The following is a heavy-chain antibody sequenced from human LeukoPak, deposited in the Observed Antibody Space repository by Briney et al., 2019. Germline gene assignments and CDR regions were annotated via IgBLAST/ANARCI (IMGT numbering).Heavy chain of an antibody. CDR1: GFTFDDYA. V-gene: IGHV3-9*01. J-gene: IGHJ3*02. CDR3: AKDLQFGARMVAPNAFDI. CDR2: ISWNSGSI. D-gene: IGHD1-26*01. Sequence: GGSLRLSCAASGFTFDDYAMHWVRQAPGKGLEWVSGISWNSGSIGYADSVKGRFTISRDNAKNSLYLQMNSLRAEDTALYYCAKDLQFGARMVAPNAFDIWGQGTMVTVSS.